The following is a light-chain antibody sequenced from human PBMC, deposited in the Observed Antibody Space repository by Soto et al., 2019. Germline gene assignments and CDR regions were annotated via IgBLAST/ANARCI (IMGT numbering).Light chain of an antibody. CDR3: SSYTSSNTLEVV. Sequence: QAVLTQPASVSGSPGQSITISCTGTSSDVGGYNYVSWYQQHPGKAPKLMIYEVNNRPSGVSIRFSGSKSGNTASLTISGLQAEDEADYYCSSYTSSNTLEVVFGGGTKLTVL. V-gene: IGLV2-14*01. CDR1: SSDVGGYNY. J-gene: IGLJ2*01. CDR2: EVN.